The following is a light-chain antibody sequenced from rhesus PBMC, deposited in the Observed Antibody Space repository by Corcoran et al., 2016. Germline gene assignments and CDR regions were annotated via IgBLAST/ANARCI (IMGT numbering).Light chain of an antibody. CDR2: YAS. V-gene: IGKV1-37*01. CDR1: QGISSY. Sequence: DIQMTQSPSSLSASVGDRVTITCRASQGISSYLAWYQQKPGKAPKPLINYASNLESGVPSRFSGSGSGTEVTLTISSLQPEDFATYYCQQYNSAPYSFGKGTKVEIK. J-gene: IGKJ2*01. CDR3: QQYNSAPYS.